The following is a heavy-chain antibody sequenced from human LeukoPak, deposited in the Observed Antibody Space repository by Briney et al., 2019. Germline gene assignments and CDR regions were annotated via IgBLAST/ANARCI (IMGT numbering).Heavy chain of an antibody. Sequence: GASVKVSCKASGYTFTDYYMHWVRQAPGQGLEWMGRINPNSGGTNYAQKFQGRVTMTRDTSISTAYMELSRLRSDDTAVYYCARGGFVRSGWYDPLRLNPFDYWGQGTLVTVSS. CDR1: GYTFTDYY. V-gene: IGHV1-2*06. D-gene: IGHD6-19*01. CDR2: INPNSGGT. CDR3: ARGGFVRSGWYDPLRLNPFDY. J-gene: IGHJ4*02.